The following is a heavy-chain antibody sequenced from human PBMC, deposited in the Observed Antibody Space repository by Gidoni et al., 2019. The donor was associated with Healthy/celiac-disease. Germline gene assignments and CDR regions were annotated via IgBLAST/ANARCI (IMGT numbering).Heavy chain of an antibody. CDR1: GFTLSSYA. CDR3: AKAEWELFAFDY. D-gene: IGHD1-26*01. J-gene: IGHJ4*02. Sequence: EVQLLESGGGLVQPGGSVRLSCAASGFTLSSYAMSWVRQAPGKGLEWVSAISGSGGSTYYAYSVKGRFTISRDNSKNTLYLQMNSLRAEDTAVYYCAKAEWELFAFDYWGQGTLVTVSS. V-gene: IGHV3-23*01. CDR2: ISGSGGST.